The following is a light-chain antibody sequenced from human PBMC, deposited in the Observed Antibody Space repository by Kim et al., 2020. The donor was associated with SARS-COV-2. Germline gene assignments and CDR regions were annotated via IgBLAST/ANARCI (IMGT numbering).Light chain of an antibody. V-gene: IGKV3-20*01. Sequence: GERATLYCRSSQSISSTFVAWYQQTLGQAPRLLIFAASSRAAGTPDRFSGSGSGTDFTLTISRVEPDDFAVYYCQQFSTSPPAYTFGQGTKLEI. CDR1: QSISSTF. CDR2: AAS. J-gene: IGKJ2*01. CDR3: QQFSTSPPAYT.